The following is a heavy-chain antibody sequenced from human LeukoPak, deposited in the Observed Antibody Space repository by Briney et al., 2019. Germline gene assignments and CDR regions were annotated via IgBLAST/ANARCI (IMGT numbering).Heavy chain of an antibody. CDR2: IFYTGST. CDR1: GGSINGGDYF. V-gene: IGHV4-30-4*08. D-gene: IGHD1-26*01. CDR3: ARATRTLPYYYYYMDV. J-gene: IGHJ6*03. Sequence: PSETLSLTCTVAGGSINGGDYFWSWIRQPPGRSLEWIGYIFYTGSTFYNPSLKSRLTISVDTSKNQFSLRLGSVTAADTAVYFRARATRTLPYYYYYMDVWGKGSPVTVSS.